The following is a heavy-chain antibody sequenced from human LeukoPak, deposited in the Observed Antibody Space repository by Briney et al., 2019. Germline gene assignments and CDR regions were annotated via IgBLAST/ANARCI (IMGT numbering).Heavy chain of an antibody. CDR1: VFTFSKAW. Sequence: PGGALRLSCAASVFTFSKAWMSSVRRAPGKGLEWVGHIKATPDGGTTEYGAPVKGRFTIYRDDSKNTLFLQMNSLRDEDTAVYYCARDGAVPGFDYWGQGTLVTVS. CDR3: ARDGAVPGFDY. CDR2: IKATPDGGTT. D-gene: IGHD6-19*01. V-gene: IGHV3-15*01. J-gene: IGHJ4*02.